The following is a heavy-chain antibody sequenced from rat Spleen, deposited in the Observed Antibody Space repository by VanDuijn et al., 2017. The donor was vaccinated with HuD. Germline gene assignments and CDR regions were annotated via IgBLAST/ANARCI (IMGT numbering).Heavy chain of an antibody. Sequence: EVQLVESGGGLVQPGRSLKLSCAASGFTFSDYYMAWVRQAPTKGLEWVATISYDGRNTYYRDSVKGRFTISRDNAKDTLYLQMDSRESEDTATYYCARWGGYYYVMDAWGQGASVTVSS. V-gene: IGHV5-7*01. CDR3: ARWGGYYYVMDA. J-gene: IGHJ4*01. CDR2: ISYDGRNT. CDR1: GFTFSDYY.